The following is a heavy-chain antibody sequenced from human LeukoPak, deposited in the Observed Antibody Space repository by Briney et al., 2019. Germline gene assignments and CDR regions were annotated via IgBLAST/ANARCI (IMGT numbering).Heavy chain of an antibody. V-gene: IGHV3-23*01. J-gene: IGHJ4*02. CDR2: ISTSGDTT. D-gene: IGHD1-1*01. CDR1: GFTFTSYA. CDR3: ASRPGSERLFSFDH. Sequence: PGGSLRLSCAASGFTFTSYAMSWVRQAPEKGPEWISSISTSGDTTYYADSVKGRFTISRDNSKNTLFLQMNSLRAEDSAVYYCASRPGSERLFSFDHWGQGTLVTVSS.